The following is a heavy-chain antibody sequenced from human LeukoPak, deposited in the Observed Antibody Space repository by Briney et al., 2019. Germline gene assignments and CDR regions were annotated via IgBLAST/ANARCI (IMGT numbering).Heavy chain of an antibody. CDR1: GYTFTSYG. Sequence: ASVKVSCKASGYTFTSYGISWVRQAPGQGLEWMGWISAYNGNTNYAQKFQGRVTITTDESTSTAYMELSSLRSEDTAVYYCARDRSVGVTSDYWGQGTLVTVSS. CDR2: ISAYNGNT. CDR3: ARDRSVGVTSDY. J-gene: IGHJ4*02. D-gene: IGHD4-11*01. V-gene: IGHV1-18*01.